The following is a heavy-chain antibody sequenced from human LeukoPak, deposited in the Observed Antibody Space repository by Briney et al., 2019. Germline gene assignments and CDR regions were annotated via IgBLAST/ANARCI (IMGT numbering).Heavy chain of an antibody. CDR2: IKQDGSEK. Sequence: GGSLRLSCAASGFTFNNYWMNWVRQAPGKGLEWVANIKQDGSEKYYVDSVKGRFTISRDNARNSLYLRMNSLRAEDTAVYYCARDRVTTSSWPRVEYYYMDVWGKGTTVTVSS. CDR3: ARDRVTTSSWPRVEYYYMDV. J-gene: IGHJ6*03. V-gene: IGHV3-7*01. CDR1: GFTFNNYW. D-gene: IGHD4-11*01.